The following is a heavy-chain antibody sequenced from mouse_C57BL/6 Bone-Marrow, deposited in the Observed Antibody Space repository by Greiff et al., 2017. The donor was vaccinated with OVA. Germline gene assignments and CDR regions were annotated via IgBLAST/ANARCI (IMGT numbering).Heavy chain of an antibody. V-gene: IGHV1-4*01. CDR2: INPSSGYT. Sequence: VQLQQSGAELARPGASVKMSCKASGYTFTSYAMHWVKQRPGQGLEWIGYINPSSGYTKYNQKFKDKATLTADKSSSTAYMQLSSLTSEDSAVYYCARPVYYDPYYFDYWGQGTTLTVSS. CDR1: GYTFTSYA. CDR3: ARPVYYDPYYFDY. D-gene: IGHD2-4*01. J-gene: IGHJ2*01.